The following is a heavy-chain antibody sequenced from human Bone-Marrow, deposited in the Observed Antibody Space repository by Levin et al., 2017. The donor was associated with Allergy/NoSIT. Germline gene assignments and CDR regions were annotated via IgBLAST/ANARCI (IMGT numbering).Heavy chain of an antibody. D-gene: IGHD5-12*01. Sequence: GESLKISCKASGYTFTNYYIHWVRQAPGQGLEWMGWIDPGSGGTNYAQKFQGWVTMTRDTSITTAYMELTRLRSDDTAVYYCATEAYSAYDYTYWGQGTLVTVSS. V-gene: IGHV1-2*04. CDR3: ATEAYSAYDYTY. J-gene: IGHJ4*02. CDR2: IDPGSGGT. CDR1: GYTFTNYY.